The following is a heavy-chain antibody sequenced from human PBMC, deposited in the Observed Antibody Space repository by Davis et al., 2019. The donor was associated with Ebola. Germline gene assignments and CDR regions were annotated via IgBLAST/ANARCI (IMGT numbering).Heavy chain of an antibody. CDR2: ISSSSSTI. V-gene: IGHV3-48*04. CDR1: GFTFSSYS. CDR3: ARGMVFDWNEPDDY. J-gene: IGHJ4*02. Sequence: GGSLRLSCAASGFTFSSYSMNWVRQAPGKGLEWVSYISSSSSTIYYADSVKGRFTISRDNAKNSLYLQMNSLRAEDTAVYYCARGMVFDWNEPDDYWGQGTLVTVSS. D-gene: IGHD1-1*01.